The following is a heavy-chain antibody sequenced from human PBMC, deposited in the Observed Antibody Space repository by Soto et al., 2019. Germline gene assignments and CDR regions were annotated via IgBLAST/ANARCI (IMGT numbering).Heavy chain of an antibody. Sequence: SETLSLTCTVSGGSISSYYWSWIRQPAGKGLEWIGRIYTSGSTNYNPSLKSRVTMSVDTSKNQFSLKLSSVTAADTAVYYCAGDIYYDSSGYYYVEVPHYGMDVWGQGTTVTVSS. CDR1: GGSISSYY. D-gene: IGHD3-22*01. CDR3: AGDIYYDSSGYYYVEVPHYGMDV. J-gene: IGHJ6*02. V-gene: IGHV4-4*07. CDR2: IYTSGST.